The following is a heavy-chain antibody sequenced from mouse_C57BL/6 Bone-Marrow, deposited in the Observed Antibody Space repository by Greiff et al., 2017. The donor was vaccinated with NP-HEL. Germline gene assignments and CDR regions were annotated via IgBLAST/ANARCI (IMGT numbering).Heavy chain of an antibody. J-gene: IGHJ1*03. D-gene: IGHD1-1*01. CDR1: GFNIKDDY. CDR3: TTRSYYGSSYWHFDV. CDR2: IDPENGDT. V-gene: IGHV14-4*01. Sequence: EVQLQQSGAELVRPGASVKLSCTASGFNIKDDYMHWVKQRPEQGLEWIGWIDPENGDTEYASKFQGKATITADTSSNTAYLQLSSLTSEDTAVYYCTTRSYYGSSYWHFDVWGTGTTVTVSS.